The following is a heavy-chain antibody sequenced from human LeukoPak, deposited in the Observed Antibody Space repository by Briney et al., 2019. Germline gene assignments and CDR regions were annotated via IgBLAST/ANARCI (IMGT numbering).Heavy chain of an antibody. CDR2: INSDGRTT. V-gene: IGHV3-74*03. CDR3: ARVHSNIVATIRAGGTFDI. J-gene: IGHJ3*02. Sequence: GGSLRLSCAASGFTFSSNWMHWVRQAPGKGLVWVSRINSDGRTTTYADSAKGRFTISRNNAKNTLYLQMNSLRAEDTAVYYCARVHSNIVATIRAGGTFDIWGQGTMVTVSS. CDR1: GFTFSSNW. D-gene: IGHD5-12*01.